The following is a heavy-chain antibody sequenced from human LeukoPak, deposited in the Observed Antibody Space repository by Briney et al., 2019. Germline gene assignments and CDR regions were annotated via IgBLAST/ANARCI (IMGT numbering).Heavy chain of an antibody. CDR2: XXYDGSNK. V-gene: IGHV3-33*01. CDR3: AREKQKYSSGWYCLDY. J-gene: IGHJ4*02. CDR1: GFTFSTYG. D-gene: IGHD6-19*01. Sequence: PGGSLRLSCAASGFTFSTYGLHWVRQAPGKGLEWVXXXXYDGSNKYYADSVKGRFTISRDNSKNTLYLQMNSLRAEDTAVYYCAREKQKYSSGWYCLDYWGQGTLVTVSS.